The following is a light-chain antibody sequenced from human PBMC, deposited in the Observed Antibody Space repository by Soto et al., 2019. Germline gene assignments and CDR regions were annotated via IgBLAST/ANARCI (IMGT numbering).Light chain of an antibody. V-gene: IGKV1D-16*01. CDR1: RSINTY. CDR3: HQYNSFPYT. Sequence: DIRMTQSPSSLSASVGDRVTITCRASRSINTYLAWYQLQPGAAPRSLIYGASTLQSGVPSRFGGSGSGTEFTLTINGLQPEEFATYYCHQYNSFPYTFGQGTTLQIK. J-gene: IGKJ2*01. CDR2: GAS.